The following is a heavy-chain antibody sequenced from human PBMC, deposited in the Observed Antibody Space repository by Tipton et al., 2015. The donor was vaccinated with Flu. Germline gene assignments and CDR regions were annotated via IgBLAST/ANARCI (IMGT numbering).Heavy chain of an antibody. CDR1: GFTFSDYW. D-gene: IGHD2-21*01. V-gene: IGHV3-7*03. CDR3: ARQIGGGDCY. CDR2: INQDGSVK. Sequence: SLRLSCAASGFTFSDYWMTWVRQVPGKGLEWVANINQDGSVKYFVDSVKGRFTISRDNAKNLVYLQMDSLRAEDTAVYYCARQIGGGDCYWGQGTLVTVSS. J-gene: IGHJ4*02.